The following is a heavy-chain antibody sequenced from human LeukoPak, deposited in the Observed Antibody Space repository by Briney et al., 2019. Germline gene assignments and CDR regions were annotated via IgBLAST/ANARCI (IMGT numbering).Heavy chain of an antibody. CDR2: ISYDGSNK. J-gene: IGHJ4*02. CDR3: ARECQLWPYFDY. Sequence: PGGSLRLSCAASGFTFSSYAMHWVRQAPGKGPEWVAVISYDGSNKYYADSVKGRFTISRDNSKNTLYLQMNSLRAEDTAVYYCARECQLWPYFDYWGQGTLVTVSS. D-gene: IGHD5-18*01. CDR1: GFTFSSYA. V-gene: IGHV3-30-3*01.